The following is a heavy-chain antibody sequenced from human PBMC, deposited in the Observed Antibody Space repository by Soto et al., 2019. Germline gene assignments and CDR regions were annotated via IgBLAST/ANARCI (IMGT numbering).Heavy chain of an antibody. D-gene: IGHD2-2*02. V-gene: IGHV1-69*06. CDR1: GGTFSSYA. Sequence: QVQLVQSGAEVKKPGSSVKVSCKASGGTFSSYAISWVRQAPGQGLEWMGGIIPIFGTANYAQKFQGRVTMTAGKSKSTAHMELSSLRYEDTDVYYCARARAYHLLYEAEGYYYGMDVWGQGTTVTVSS. CDR3: ARARAYHLLYEAEGYYYGMDV. J-gene: IGHJ6*02. CDR2: IIPIFGTA.